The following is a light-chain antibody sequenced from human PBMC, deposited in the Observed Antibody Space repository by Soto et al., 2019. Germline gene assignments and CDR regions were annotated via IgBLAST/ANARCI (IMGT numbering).Light chain of an antibody. J-gene: IGKJ3*01. CDR2: AAS. Sequence: DIQMTQSPSSLSASVGDRVTITCRASQSISNYVSWYQQTPGKAPKLLIYAASTLHSGVPSRFSGSESGTVFTLTSSSLQPEDFATYYCQQGFSTLPITVGPGTKVDIK. CDR1: QSISNY. CDR3: QQGFSTLPIT. V-gene: IGKV1-39*01.